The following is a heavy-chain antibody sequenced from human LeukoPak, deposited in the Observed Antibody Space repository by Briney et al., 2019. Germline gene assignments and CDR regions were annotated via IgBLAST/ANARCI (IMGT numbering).Heavy chain of an antibody. Sequence: ASVKVSCKASGYTFTGYYMHWVRQAPGQGLEWMGWINPNSGGTNYAQKFQGRVTMTRDTSISTAYMELSRLRSDDTAVYYCARGFIAAAGTRYFDYWGQGTLVTVSS. CDR2: INPNSGGT. V-gene: IGHV1-2*02. CDR3: ARGFIAAAGTRYFDY. CDR1: GYTFTGYY. J-gene: IGHJ4*02. D-gene: IGHD6-13*01.